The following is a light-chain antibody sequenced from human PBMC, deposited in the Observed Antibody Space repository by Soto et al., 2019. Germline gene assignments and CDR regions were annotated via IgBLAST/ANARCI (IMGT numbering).Light chain of an antibody. CDR2: EGS. Sequence: QSALTQPASVSGSAGQSITISCTGTSSDVGSYNLVSWYQQHPGKAPKLMIYEGSKRPSGVSNRFSGSKSGNTASLTISGLQAEDEADYYCSSYTSSSTAHVFGTGTKVTVL. CDR3: SSYTSSSTAHV. V-gene: IGLV2-14*02. CDR1: SSDVGSYNL. J-gene: IGLJ1*01.